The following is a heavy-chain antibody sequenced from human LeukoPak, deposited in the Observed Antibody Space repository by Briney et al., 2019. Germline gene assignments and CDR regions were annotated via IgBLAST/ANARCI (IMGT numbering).Heavy chain of an antibody. CDR1: GYTLTELS. CDR2: FDPEDGET. Sequence: ASVKVSCKVSGYTLTELSMHWVRQAPGKGLEWMGGFDPEDGETIYAQKFQGRVTMTRDTSITTAYMELSSLRSDDTAVYYCARDVGEYCSSTNCYASHYWGQGTLVTVSS. J-gene: IGHJ4*02. D-gene: IGHD2-2*01. CDR3: ARDVGEYCSSTNCYASHY. V-gene: IGHV1-24*01.